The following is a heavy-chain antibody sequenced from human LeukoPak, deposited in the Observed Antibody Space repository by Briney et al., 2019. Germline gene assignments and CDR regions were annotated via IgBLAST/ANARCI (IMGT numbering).Heavy chain of an antibody. CDR1: GGSISSGGYS. Sequence: SQTLSLTCAVSGGSISSGGYSWSWIRQPPGKGLEWIGYIYHSGSTYYNPSLKSRVTISVDRSKNQFSLKLSSVTAADTAVYCCASSPTYYDILTGYYLDAFDIWGQGTMVTVSS. V-gene: IGHV4-30-2*01. D-gene: IGHD3-9*01. CDR3: ASSPTYYDILTGYYLDAFDI. CDR2: IYHSGST. J-gene: IGHJ3*02.